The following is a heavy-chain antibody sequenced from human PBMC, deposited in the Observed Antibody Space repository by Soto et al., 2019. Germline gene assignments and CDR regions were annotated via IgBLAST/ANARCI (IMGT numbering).Heavy chain of an antibody. CDR1: GFPFTTYG. V-gene: IGHV3-30*03. Sequence: QVQLVESGGGVVQPGRSLRLSCAASGFPFTTYGMHWVREGPGKGLEWVAVISYDGSNKFYADAVKGRFTISRDNSKNTLYLQMSSLRPDATALYYCVGGKYYFDYRGQGTLVIVSS. CDR2: ISYDGSNK. D-gene: IGHD3-10*01. J-gene: IGHJ4*02. CDR3: VGGKYYFDY.